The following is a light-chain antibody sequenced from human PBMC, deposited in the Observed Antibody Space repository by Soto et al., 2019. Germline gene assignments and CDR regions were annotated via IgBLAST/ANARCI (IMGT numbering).Light chain of an antibody. J-gene: IGKJ4*01. CDR1: QSVSTY. Sequence: EIVLTQSPATLSLSPGERATLSCRASQSVSTYLAWYQQKPGQAPRLLIYDASNRAAGIPARFSGGGSGTDFTLTITSLDPEDFAVYYCQQRSDWPTFGGGTKVEIK. CDR2: DAS. V-gene: IGKV3-11*01. CDR3: QQRSDWPT.